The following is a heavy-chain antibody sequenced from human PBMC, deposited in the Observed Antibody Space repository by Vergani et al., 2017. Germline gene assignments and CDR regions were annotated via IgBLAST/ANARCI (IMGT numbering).Heavy chain of an antibody. Sequence: VQLVESGGGLVKPGGSLRLSCAASGFTFSSYSMNWVRQAPGKGLEWVSSISSSSSYIHYSDSLKGRFTISRDIAKNTLYLQVRSLRLEDTGVYHCVRDRGLCAGGRCYTEAWDYWGQGTPVTVSS. CDR2: ISSSSSYI. D-gene: IGHD2-2*02. CDR1: GFTFSSYS. V-gene: IGHV3-21*01. CDR3: VRDRGLCAGGRCYTEAWDY. J-gene: IGHJ4*02.